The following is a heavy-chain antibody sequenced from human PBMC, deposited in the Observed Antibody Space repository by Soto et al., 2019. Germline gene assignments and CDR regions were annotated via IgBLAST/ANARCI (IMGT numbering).Heavy chain of an antibody. Sequence: SETLSLTCSVSGGSINSGRSSWNWIRQSPGKGLEWIAYIYHSGSTYYNPSLKSRVTISVDRSENQFSLKLTSVTAADTAVYYCVRESTTSGPNWFDTWGPGILVTSPQ. CDR2: IYHSGST. CDR3: VRESTTSGPNWFDT. D-gene: IGHD1-1*01. V-gene: IGHV4-30-2*06. J-gene: IGHJ5*02. CDR1: GGSINSGRSS.